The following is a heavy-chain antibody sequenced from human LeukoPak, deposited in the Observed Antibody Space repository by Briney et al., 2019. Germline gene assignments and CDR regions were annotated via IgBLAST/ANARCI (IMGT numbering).Heavy chain of an antibody. CDR2: IIPIFGTA. D-gene: IGHD2-2*01. CDR1: GGTFSSYA. Sequence: SVKVSCKASGGTFSSYAISWVRQAPGQGLEWMGRIIPIFGTANYAQKFQGRVTITTDESTSTAYMELSSLRSEDTAVYYCARGRARYCSSTSCYRLPYYFDYWGQGTLVTVSS. V-gene: IGHV1-69*05. J-gene: IGHJ4*02. CDR3: ARGRARYCSSTSCYRLPYYFDY.